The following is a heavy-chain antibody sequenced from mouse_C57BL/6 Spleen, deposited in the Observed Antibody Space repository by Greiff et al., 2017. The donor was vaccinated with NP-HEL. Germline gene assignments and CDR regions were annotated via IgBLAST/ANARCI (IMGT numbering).Heavy chain of an antibody. J-gene: IGHJ2*01. CDR2: INPSSGYT. CDR1: GYTFTSYW. V-gene: IGHV1-7*01. Sequence: QVQLQQSGAELAKPGASVKLSCKASGYTFTSYWMHWVKQRPGQGLEWIGHINPSSGYTKYNQKFKDKATLTADKSSSTAYMQLSSLTYEDSAVYYCARDYGSSYGYFDYWGQGTTLTVSS. CDR3: ARDYGSSYGYFDY. D-gene: IGHD1-1*01.